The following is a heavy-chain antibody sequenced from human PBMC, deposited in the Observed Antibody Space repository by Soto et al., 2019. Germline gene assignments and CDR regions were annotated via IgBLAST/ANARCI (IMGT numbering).Heavy chain of an antibody. D-gene: IGHD2-2*01. V-gene: IGHV1-69*04. CDR2: IIPILGIA. J-gene: IGHJ5*02. CDR3: ARDREGYCSSTSCYAGHPNPFDP. CDR1: GGTFSSYT. Sequence: GASVKVSCKASGGTFSSYTISWVRQAPGQGLEWMGRIIPILGIANYAQKFQGRVTITADKSTSTAYMELSSLRSEDTAVYYCARDREGYCSSTSCYAGHPNPFDPWGQGTLVTVSS.